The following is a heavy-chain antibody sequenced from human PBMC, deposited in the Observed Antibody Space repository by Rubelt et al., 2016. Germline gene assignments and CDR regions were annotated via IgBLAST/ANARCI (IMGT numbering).Heavy chain of an antibody. CDR2: INHSGST. V-gene: IGHV4-34*01. D-gene: IGHD1-14*01. Sequence: IGEINHSGSTNYNPSLKSRLTMSVDKSRNQFSLKLSSVTVADTAVYYCARGRSRNAFDIWGQGTMVTVSS. CDR3: ARGRSRNAFDI. J-gene: IGHJ3*02.